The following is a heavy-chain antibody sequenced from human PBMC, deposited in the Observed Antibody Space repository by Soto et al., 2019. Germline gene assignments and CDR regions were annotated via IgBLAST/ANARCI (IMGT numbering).Heavy chain of an antibody. V-gene: IGHV1-69*14. CDR3: VRVGAIPGYPAN. Sequence: QVQLVQSGAEVRQPASSVKVSCKTSGGTFSSYAISWVRQAPGQGLEWMGGIVHIVDTSTYAQKFQGRFTXXVXNSTSTAYIELSIMRSDDTAIYSCVRVGAIPGYPANWGQGTLVTVS. J-gene: IGHJ4*02. CDR1: GGTFSSYA. CDR2: IVHIVDTS. D-gene: IGHD5-12*01.